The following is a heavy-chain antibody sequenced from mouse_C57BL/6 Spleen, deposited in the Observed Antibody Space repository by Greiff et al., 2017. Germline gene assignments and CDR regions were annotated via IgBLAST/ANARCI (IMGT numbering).Heavy chain of an antibody. J-gene: IGHJ4*01. CDR3: ARLSLDGYFYAMDD. CDR1: GYTFTSYW. CDR2: INPSNGGT. V-gene: IGHV1-53*01. Sequence: QVQLQQPGTELVKPGASVKLSCKASGYTFTSYWMHWVKQRPGQGLEWIGNINPSNGGTNYNEKFKSKATLTVDKSSSTAYMQLSSLTSEDSAVXYCARLSLDGYFYAMDDGGQGTSVTVSS. D-gene: IGHD2-3*01.